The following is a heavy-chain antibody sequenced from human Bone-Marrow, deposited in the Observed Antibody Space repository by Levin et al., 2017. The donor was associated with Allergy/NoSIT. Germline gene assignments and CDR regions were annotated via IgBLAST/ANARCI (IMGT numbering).Heavy chain of an antibody. CDR3: ASGATLVQGVDHLPFDY. V-gene: IGHV3-21*01. CDR1: GFTFSSYS. Sequence: AGGSLRLSCAASGFTFSSYSMNWVRQAPGKGLEWVSSISSSSSYIYYADSVKGRFTISRDNAKNSLYLQMNSLRAEDTAVYYCASGATLVQGVDHLPFDYWGQGALVTVSS. D-gene: IGHD3-10*01. CDR2: ISSSSSYI. J-gene: IGHJ4*02.